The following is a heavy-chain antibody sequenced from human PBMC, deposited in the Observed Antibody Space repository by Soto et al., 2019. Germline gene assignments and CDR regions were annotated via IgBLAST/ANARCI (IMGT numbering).Heavy chain of an antibody. V-gene: IGHV5-10-1*01. D-gene: IGHD3-10*01. CDR1: GYSFTSYW. Sequence: PGESLKISCKGSGYSFTSYWISWVRQMPGKGLEWMGRIDPSDSYTNYSPSFQGHVTISADKSISTAYLQWSSLKASDTAMYYCATHDPGIRPYYYGPSADWFDPWGQGTLVTVSS. J-gene: IGHJ5*02. CDR3: ATHDPGIRPYYYGPSADWFDP. CDR2: IDPSDSYT.